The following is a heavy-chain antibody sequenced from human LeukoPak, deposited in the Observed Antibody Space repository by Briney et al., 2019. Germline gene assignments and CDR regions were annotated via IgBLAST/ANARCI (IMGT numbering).Heavy chain of an antibody. CDR2: ISAGGGST. CDR3: AKGFRGYSYGASYYYYMDV. D-gene: IGHD5-18*01. Sequence: PGATLRLSCAASGFTFSSYGMSWVRQAPGKGLEWVSGISAGGGSTNYADSVKGRFTISRDNSKNTVFLQMNRLRAEDTAVYYCAKGFRGYSYGASYYYYMDVWGKGTTVTISS. J-gene: IGHJ6*03. V-gene: IGHV3-23*01. CDR1: GFTFSSYG.